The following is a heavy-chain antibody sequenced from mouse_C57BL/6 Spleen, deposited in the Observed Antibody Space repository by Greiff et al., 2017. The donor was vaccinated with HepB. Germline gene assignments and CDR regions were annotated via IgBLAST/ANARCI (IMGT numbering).Heavy chain of an antibody. CDR2: INPSSGYT. J-gene: IGHJ4*01. CDR1: GYTFTSYW. D-gene: IGHD2-4*01. CDR3: ARLGNAYDSTTTGDAMDY. Sequence: QVQLQQSGAELAKPGASVKLSCKASGYTFTSYWMHWVKQRPGQGLEWIGYINPSSGYTKYNQKFKDKATLTADKSSSTAYMQLSSLTYEDSAVYYCARLGNAYDSTTTGDAMDYWGQGTSVTVAS. V-gene: IGHV1-7*01.